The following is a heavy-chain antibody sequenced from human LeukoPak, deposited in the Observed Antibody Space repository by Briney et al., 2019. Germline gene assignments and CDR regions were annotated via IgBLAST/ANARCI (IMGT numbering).Heavy chain of an antibody. D-gene: IGHD1-14*01. CDR2: IYYRGST. CDR1: GGSIGRYY. J-gene: IGHJ4*02. V-gene: IGHV4-59*08. CDR3: ARHVTGYYFDS. Sequence: SETLSPTCTVSGGSIGRYYWSWIRQPPGKGLEWIGYIYYRGSTNYNPSLKSRVTISVDTSKNQFSLHLSSVTAADTAVYYCARHVTGYYFDSWGQGTLVTVSS.